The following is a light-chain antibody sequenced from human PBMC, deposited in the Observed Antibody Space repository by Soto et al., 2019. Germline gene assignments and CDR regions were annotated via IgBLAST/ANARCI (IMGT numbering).Light chain of an antibody. J-gene: IGKJ4*01. CDR2: LAS. CDR3: QDLNSCPLS. CDR1: QGISSY. Sequence: IQLTQSPSSLSASVGDRVTITCRASQGISSYLAWYQQTPVKDPKILIYLASTLQSGVPSSFIGSGSGTYFSLTISSLPPEDVATYYGQDLNSCPLSVGGGTKVEIK. V-gene: IGKV1-9*01.